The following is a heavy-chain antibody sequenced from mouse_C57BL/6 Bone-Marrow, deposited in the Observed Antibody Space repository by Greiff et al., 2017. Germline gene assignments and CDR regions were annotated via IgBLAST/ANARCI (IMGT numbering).Heavy chain of an antibody. CDR1: GFTFSDYY. CDR3: ARPMCAY. CDR2: ISNGGGST. Sequence: DVKLVESGGGLVQPGGSLKLSCAASGFTFSDYYMYWVRQTPEKRLEWVAYISNGGGSTYYPDTVKGRFTISRDNAKNTLYLQMSRLKAEDTAMYYCARPMCAYWGKGTLVTGSA. V-gene: IGHV5-12*01. J-gene: IGHJ3*01.